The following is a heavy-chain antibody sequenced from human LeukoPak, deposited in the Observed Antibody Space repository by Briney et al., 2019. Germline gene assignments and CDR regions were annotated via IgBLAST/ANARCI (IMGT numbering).Heavy chain of an antibody. J-gene: IGHJ4*02. V-gene: IGHV4-39*01. D-gene: IGHD6-19*01. CDR3: ANLYSSGWYGSYYFDY. Sequence: PSETLSLTCTVSGGSISSSSYYWGWIRQPPGKGLEWIGSIYYSGSTYYNPSLKSRVTISVDTSKNQFSLKLSPVTAADTAVYYCANLYSSGWYGSYYFDYWGQGTLVTVSS. CDR1: GGSISSSSYY. CDR2: IYYSGST.